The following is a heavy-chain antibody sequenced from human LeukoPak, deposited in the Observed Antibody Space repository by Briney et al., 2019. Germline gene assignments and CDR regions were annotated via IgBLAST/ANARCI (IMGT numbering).Heavy chain of an antibody. D-gene: IGHD3-16*02. J-gene: IGHJ4*02. CDR2: ITSSSSYI. CDR1: GFTFSRYS. V-gene: IGHV3-21*01. Sequence: GGSLRLSCAASGFTFSRYSMNWVRQAPGKGLEWVSSITSSSSYIYYADSVKGRFTISRDNAKNTLYLQMNSLRAEDTAVYYCAREAFYDYVWGSYPRLFDSWGQGTLVTVSS. CDR3: AREAFYDYVWGSYPRLFDS.